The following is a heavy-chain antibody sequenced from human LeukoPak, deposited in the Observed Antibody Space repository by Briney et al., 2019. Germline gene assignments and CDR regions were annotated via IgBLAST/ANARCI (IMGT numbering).Heavy chain of an antibody. Sequence: ASETLSLTCAVYGGSFSAYYWSWIRQPPGKGLEWIGEIYHTGSTNYNPSLKSRVTISVDTSKNQFSLKLSSVTAADTAVYYCARGTKWRDFDYWGQGTLVTVSS. J-gene: IGHJ4*02. CDR1: GGSFSAYY. V-gene: IGHV4-34*01. CDR2: IYHTGST. CDR3: ARGTKWRDFDY. D-gene: IGHD5-12*01.